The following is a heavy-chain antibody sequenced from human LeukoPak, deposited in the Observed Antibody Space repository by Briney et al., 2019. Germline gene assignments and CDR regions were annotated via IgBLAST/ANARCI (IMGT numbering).Heavy chain of an antibody. V-gene: IGHV4-59*01. CDR2: IYYSGST. CDR3: AREDYYGSGSFFY. D-gene: IGHD3-10*01. J-gene: IGHJ4*02. CDR1: GGSISSYY. Sequence: SETLSLTCTVSGGSISSYYWSWIRQPPGKGLEWIAYIYYSGSTNYTPSLKSRVTISVDTSKNQFSLKLSSVTAADTAVYYCAREDYYGSGSFFYWGQGTLVTVSS.